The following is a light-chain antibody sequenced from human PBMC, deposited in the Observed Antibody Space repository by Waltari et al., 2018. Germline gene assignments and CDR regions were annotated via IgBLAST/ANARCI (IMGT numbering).Light chain of an antibody. Sequence: QSALTQPASVSGSPGQSITISCTGTSRDVGAYTYISWYQQHPGKVPKVMIFDVSNLPSGVSNRFSGSKSGNTASLTISRLQAEDEADYYCASYTSRNTLVFGSGTKVTIL. CDR1: SRDVGAYTY. J-gene: IGLJ1*01. V-gene: IGLV2-14*03. CDR3: ASYTSRNTLV. CDR2: DVS.